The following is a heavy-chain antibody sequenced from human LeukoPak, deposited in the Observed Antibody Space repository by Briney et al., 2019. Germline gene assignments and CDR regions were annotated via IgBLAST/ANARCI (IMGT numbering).Heavy chain of an antibody. CDR3: AKDRSRYASGGMDV. V-gene: IGHV3-30*18. CDR1: GFTFSSYG. D-gene: IGHD3-16*02. CDR2: ISYDGSNN. Sequence: AGSLRLSCAASGFTFSSYGMFWVRQAPGKGLEWVAVISYDGSNNYHAASVKGRFTISRDNSKNTLYLQMNSLRAEDTAVYYCAKDRSRYASGGMDVWGQGTTVTVSS. J-gene: IGHJ6*02.